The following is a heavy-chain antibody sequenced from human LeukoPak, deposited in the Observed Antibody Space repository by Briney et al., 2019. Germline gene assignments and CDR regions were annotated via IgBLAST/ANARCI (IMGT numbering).Heavy chain of an antibody. CDR1: GFTFSSYA. CDR3: ARADGAFDI. V-gene: IGHV3-64*04. Sequence: GGSLRLSCAASGFTFSSYAMHWVRQAPGKGLEYVSAISSNGGSTYYANSVKGRFTISRDNSKNTLYLQMNSLRAEDTAVYYCARADGAFDIWGQGTMVTVSS. J-gene: IGHJ3*02. CDR2: ISSNGGST.